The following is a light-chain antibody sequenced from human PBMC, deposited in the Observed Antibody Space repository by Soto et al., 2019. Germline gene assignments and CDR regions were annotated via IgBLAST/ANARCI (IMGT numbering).Light chain of an antibody. CDR2: DTT. Sequence: QAVVTQEPSLTVSPGGTVTLTCGSTTGAVTSGHYPSWFQQKPGQAPRTLIYDTTNRHSWTPARFSGSLLGGKAALTLSGAQPEDEAEYYCLLSYSDAWGRVFGGGTQLTVL. J-gene: IGLJ3*02. V-gene: IGLV7-46*01. CDR1: TGAVTSGHY. CDR3: LLSYSDAWGRV.